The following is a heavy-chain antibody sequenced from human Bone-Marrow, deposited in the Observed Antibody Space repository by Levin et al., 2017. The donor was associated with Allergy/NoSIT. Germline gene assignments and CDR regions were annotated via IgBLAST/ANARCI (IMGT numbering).Heavy chain of an antibody. D-gene: IGHD2-2*02. Sequence: SVKVSCKASGGTFSSYAISWVRQAPGQGLEWMGGIIPIFGTANYAQKFQGRVTITADESTSTAYMELSSLRSEDTAVYYCARGGSDRRPDIVVVPAAIKCCYYYYYGMDVWGQGTTVTVSS. CDR2: IIPIFGTA. CDR3: ARGGSDRRPDIVVVPAAIKCCYYYYYGMDV. J-gene: IGHJ6*02. CDR1: GGTFSSYA. V-gene: IGHV1-69*01.